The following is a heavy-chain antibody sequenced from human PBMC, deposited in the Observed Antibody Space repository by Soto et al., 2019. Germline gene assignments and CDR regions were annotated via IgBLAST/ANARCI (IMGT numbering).Heavy chain of an antibody. J-gene: IGHJ6*03. Sequence: SETLSLTCTVSGGSISSYYWSWIRQPPGKGLEWIGYIYYSGSTNYNPSLKSRVTISVDTSKNQFYLKLSSVTAADTAVYYCSRVVVVPAAGGPGYYYYMDVWGKGTTVTVSS. V-gene: IGHV4-59*01. CDR1: GGSISSYY. CDR3: SRVVVVPAAGGPGYYYYMDV. CDR2: IYYSGST. D-gene: IGHD2-2*01.